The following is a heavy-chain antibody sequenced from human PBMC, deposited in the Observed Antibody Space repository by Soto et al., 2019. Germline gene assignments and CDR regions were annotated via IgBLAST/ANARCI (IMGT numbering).Heavy chain of an antibody. J-gene: IGHJ4*02. CDR1: GYTFTSYG. CDR3: ARDLSCSGSYYHFDY. V-gene: IGHV1-18*01. Sequence: ASGQVSCKASGYTFTSYGISWVRPAPGQGLEWMGWISADNGNTNYAQKLQGRVTMTTDTSTMTAYMELRSLRSDDTAVYYCARDLSCSGSYYHFDYWGQGTLVTVSS. D-gene: IGHD3-10*02. CDR2: ISADNGNT.